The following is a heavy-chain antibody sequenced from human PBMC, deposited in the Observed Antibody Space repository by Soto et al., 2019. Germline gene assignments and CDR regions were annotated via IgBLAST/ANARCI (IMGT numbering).Heavy chain of an antibody. CDR3: ARADSGSYCCSGH. J-gene: IGHJ4*02. Sequence: PSETLSLTCTVSGGSISSYYWSWIRQPPGKGLEWIGYIYYSGSTNYNPSLKSRVTISVDTSKNQFSLKLSSVTAEDTAVYYCARADSGSYCCSGHWGQGTLVTVSS. D-gene: IGHD1-26*01. CDR2: IYYSGST. V-gene: IGHV4-59*01. CDR1: GGSISSYY.